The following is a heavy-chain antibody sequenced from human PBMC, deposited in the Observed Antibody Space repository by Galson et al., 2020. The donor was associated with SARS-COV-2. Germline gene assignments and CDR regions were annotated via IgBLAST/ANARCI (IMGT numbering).Heavy chain of an antibody. CDR2: ISPNSGNT. Sequence: ASVQVSCKSSGYTFNTYGISWVRPAPGQGLEWMGWISPNSGNTYYAQKFQGRVTLTRDKFTSTVYMDLRGLTSDDTAVYYCARDWSTSRRGAFDIWGQGTQVTVSS. CDR3: ARDWSTSRRGAFDI. D-gene: IGHD3-3*01. CDR1: GYTFNTYG. J-gene: IGHJ3*02. V-gene: IGHV1-18*01.